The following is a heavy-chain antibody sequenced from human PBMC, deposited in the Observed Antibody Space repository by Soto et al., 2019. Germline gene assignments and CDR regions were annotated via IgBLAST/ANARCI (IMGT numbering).Heavy chain of an antibody. D-gene: IGHD5-18*01. J-gene: IGHJ6*02. CDR2: IWYDGSNK. V-gene: IGHV3-33*01. CDR3: ARDRADTAMVNPEYYYYYGMDV. CDR1: GFTFSSYG. Sequence: QSGGSLRLSXAASGFTFSSYGMHWVRQAPGKGLEWVAVIWYDGSNKYYADSVKGRFTISRDNSKNTLYLQMNSLRAEDTAVYYCARDRADTAMVNPEYYYYYGMDVWGQGTTVTVSS.